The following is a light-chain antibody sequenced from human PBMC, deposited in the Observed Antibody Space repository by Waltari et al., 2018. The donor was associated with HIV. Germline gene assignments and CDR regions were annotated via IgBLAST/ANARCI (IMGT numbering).Light chain of an antibody. CDR1: SSDVGGYNH. Sequence: QSALTPPASVSGSPGQSLTISCTSTSSDVGGYNHISLYQQHPGKGPKLMIYDVSKRPSGVSNRFSGSKSGNTASLTISGLQAEDEADYYCCSYAGSSTFFGTGTKVTVL. J-gene: IGLJ1*01. CDR2: DVS. V-gene: IGLV2-23*02. CDR3: CSYAGSSTF.